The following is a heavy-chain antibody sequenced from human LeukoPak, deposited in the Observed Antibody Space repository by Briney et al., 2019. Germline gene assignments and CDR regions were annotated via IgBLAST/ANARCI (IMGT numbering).Heavy chain of an antibody. Sequence: SETLSLTCAVYGGSFSGYYWSWIRQPPGKGLEWIGEINHSGSTNYNLSLKSRVSISVHTSKNQFSLRLSSVTAADTAVYYCARDKEPYGSGSYYYNWFDPWGQGTLVTVSS. CDR2: INHSGST. CDR1: GGSFSGYY. V-gene: IGHV4-34*01. J-gene: IGHJ5*02. D-gene: IGHD3-10*01. CDR3: ARDKEPYGSGSYYYNWFDP.